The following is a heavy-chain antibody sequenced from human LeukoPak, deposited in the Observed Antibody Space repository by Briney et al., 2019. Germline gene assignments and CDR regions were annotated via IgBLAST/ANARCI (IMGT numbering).Heavy chain of an antibody. CDR3: ARGSFLREEFD. CDR1: GFTFSSNS. Sequence: GGSLRLSCAASGFTFSSNSMNWGRQAPGKGLEWVSSISSSSSYIYYADSVQGRFTISRDNAKNSLYLQMNSLRAEDTAVYYCARGSFLREEFDWGQGTLVTVSS. CDR2: ISSSSSYI. J-gene: IGHJ4*02. D-gene: IGHD3-10*01. V-gene: IGHV3-21*01.